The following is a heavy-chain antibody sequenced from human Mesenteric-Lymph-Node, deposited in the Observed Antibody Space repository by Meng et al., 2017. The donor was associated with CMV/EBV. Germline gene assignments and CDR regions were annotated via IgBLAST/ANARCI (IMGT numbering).Heavy chain of an antibody. CDR1: GFTFSDYS. V-gene: IGHV3-21*01. Sequence: GGSLRLSCAASGFTFSDYSMNWVRQAPGKGLEWVSSISSSTSYKYYIDSVKGRFTISRDNAKNSLYLQMNGLRAEDAAVYYCARVKSRSWYVSDVFDIWGQGTMVTVSS. D-gene: IGHD6-13*01. J-gene: IGHJ3*02. CDR3: ARVKSRSWYVSDVFDI. CDR2: ISSSTSYK.